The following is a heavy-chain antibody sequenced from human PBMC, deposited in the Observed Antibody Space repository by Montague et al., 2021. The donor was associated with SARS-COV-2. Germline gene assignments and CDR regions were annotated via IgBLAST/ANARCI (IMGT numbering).Heavy chain of an antibody. Sequence: QSGAEVKTPGESLRISCKGSGYSFTNYWIAWVRQMPGKGLEWVGIIYPGDSDTRYNPSFQGRVTISADKSIRTAYLQWSSLKASDTAIYYCARQEASSWYGGINVFLYGLDVGGQGTTVTVSS. CDR2: IYPGDSDT. D-gene: IGHD6-13*01. CDR3: ARQEASSWYGGINVFLYGLDV. J-gene: IGHJ6*02. V-gene: IGHV5-51*01. CDR1: GYSFTNYW.